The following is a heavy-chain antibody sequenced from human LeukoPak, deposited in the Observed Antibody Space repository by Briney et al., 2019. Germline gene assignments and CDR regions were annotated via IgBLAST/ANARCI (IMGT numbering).Heavy chain of an antibody. CDR3: AGCGGNSLYYFDY. CDR2: ISSSSSYI. CDR1: GFTFSSYS. J-gene: IGHJ4*02. D-gene: IGHD4-23*01. Sequence: GGSLRLSCAASGFTFSSYSMNWVRQAPGKGLEWVSSISSSSSYIYYADSVKGRFTISRDNAKNSLYLQMNSLRAEDTAVYYCAGCGGNSLYYFDYWGQGTLVTVSS. V-gene: IGHV3-21*01.